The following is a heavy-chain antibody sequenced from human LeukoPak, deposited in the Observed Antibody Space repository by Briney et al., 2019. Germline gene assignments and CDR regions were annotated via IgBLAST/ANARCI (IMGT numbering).Heavy chain of an antibody. Sequence: GGSLRLSCTVSGCIFSDSAIHWVRQAAGKGLEWVGRIRSKPNSDETAYAASVKGRFTIARDESKAKADLQMNSLKPEETAVYHCTRPALDFDFWSGYYSVWGRGAQVTVSS. J-gene: IGHJ4*01. CDR3: TRPALDFDFWSGYYSV. D-gene: IGHD3-3*01. CDR1: GCIFSDSA. CDR2: IRSKPNSDET. V-gene: IGHV3-73*01.